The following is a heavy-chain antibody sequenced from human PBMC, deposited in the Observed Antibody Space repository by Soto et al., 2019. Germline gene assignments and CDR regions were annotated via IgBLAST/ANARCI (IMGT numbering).Heavy chain of an antibody. V-gene: IGHV3-7*03. D-gene: IGHD4-4*01. Sequence: PGGSLRLSCEASGFTFSGYWMSWVRQAPGKGLEWVADIKHDGSVQYYVDSVKGRLTISSDNAKKQLYLQMNGLRAEDTALYYCARAPYSNAWYRFDLWGQGTLVTVSS. CDR3: ARAPYSNAWYRFDL. J-gene: IGHJ4*02. CDR2: IKHDGSVQ. CDR1: GFTFSGYW.